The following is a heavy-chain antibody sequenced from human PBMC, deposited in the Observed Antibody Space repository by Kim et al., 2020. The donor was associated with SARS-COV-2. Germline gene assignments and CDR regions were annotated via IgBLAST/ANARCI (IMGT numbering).Heavy chain of an antibody. CDR3: ARSGGWELGVYYFDY. CDR1: GFTLGDYG. Sequence: GGSLRLSCVVSGFTLGDYGMHWLRQAPGKGLEWVTMIWYDGRNENYADSVKGRCTVSRDTSKNTLYLEIKGLTVEDTAVYYCARSGGWELGVYYFDYWGQGALVTVSS. V-gene: IGHV3-33*01. J-gene: IGHJ4*02. D-gene: IGHD1-26*01. CDR2: IWYDGRNE.